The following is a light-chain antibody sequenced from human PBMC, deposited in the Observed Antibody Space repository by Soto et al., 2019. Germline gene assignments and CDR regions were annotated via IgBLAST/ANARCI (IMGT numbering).Light chain of an antibody. J-gene: IGLJ1*01. CDR2: DVS. V-gene: IGLV2-14*03. Sequence: SVLTQPPSASGSPGQSVTISCTGTSSDVGGYNYVSWYQQHPGKAPKLMVYDVSNRPSGVSSRFSGSNSGNTASLTISGLQAEDEVDYYCSSYTSSSTRVFGAGTKVIVL. CDR3: SSYTSSSTRV. CDR1: SSDVGGYNY.